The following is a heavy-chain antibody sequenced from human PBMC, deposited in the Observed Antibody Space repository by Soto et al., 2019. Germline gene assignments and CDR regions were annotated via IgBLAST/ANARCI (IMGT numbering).Heavy chain of an antibody. D-gene: IGHD6-13*01. CDR1: GYTFTSYY. V-gene: IGHV1-46*01. Sequence: QVQLVQSGAEVKKPGASVKVSCKASGYTFTSYYMHWVRQAPGQGLEWMGIINPSGGSTSYAQKFQGRVTMTRDTSTSTVYMELSSLRSEDTAVYYCARDGRSWVNSWYFDLWGRGTLVTVSS. J-gene: IGHJ2*01. CDR2: INPSGGST. CDR3: ARDGRSWVNSWYFDL.